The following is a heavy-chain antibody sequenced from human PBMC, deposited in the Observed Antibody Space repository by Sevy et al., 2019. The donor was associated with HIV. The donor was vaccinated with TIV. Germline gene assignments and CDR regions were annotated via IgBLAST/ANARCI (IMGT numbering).Heavy chain of an antibody. D-gene: IGHD4-17*01. CDR1: GFTFDDYA. V-gene: IGHV3-9*01. Sequence: GGSLRLSCAASGFTFDDYAMHWVRQAPGKGLEWVSGISWNSGNIGYADSVKRRFTISRDNGKNTLYLQMNSLRAEDTALYYCAKDRSYGGNSFDFWGQGTLVTVSS. CDR3: AKDRSYGGNSFDF. CDR2: ISWNSGNI. J-gene: IGHJ4*02.